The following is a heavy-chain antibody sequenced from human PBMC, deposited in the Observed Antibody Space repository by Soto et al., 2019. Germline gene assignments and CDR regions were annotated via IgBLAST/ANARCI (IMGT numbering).Heavy chain of an antibody. J-gene: IGHJ4*02. CDR1: GFIFNNYA. Sequence: PGGSLRLSCAASGFIFNNYAMNWVRQAPGEGLQWVAGISASGVSTYYADSVKGRFIISRDNSKNTLFLQMNSLRAEDTAIYYCAKVTLRTYYFDYWGLGTLVTVS. V-gene: IGHV3-23*01. CDR2: ISASGVST. D-gene: IGHD5-12*01. CDR3: AKVTLRTYYFDY.